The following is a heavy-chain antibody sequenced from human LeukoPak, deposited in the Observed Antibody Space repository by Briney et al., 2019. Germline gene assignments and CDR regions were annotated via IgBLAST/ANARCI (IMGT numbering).Heavy chain of an antibody. CDR3: ARDRWHQLLSYYYYHMDV. CDR2: IYYSGST. CDR1: GGSISSSSYY. D-gene: IGHD2-2*01. Sequence: PSDTLSLTCTVSGGSISSSSYYWGWIRQPPGKGLEWIGSIYYSGSTYYNPSLKSRVTISVDTSKNQFSLKLSSVTAADTAVYYCARDRWHQLLSYYYYHMDVWGKGTTVTVSS. V-gene: IGHV4-39*02. J-gene: IGHJ6*03.